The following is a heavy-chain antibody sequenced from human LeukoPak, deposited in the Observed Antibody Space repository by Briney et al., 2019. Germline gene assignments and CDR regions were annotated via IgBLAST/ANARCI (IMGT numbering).Heavy chain of an antibody. CDR3: AKGQHSDGWYSIVDY. Sequence: GGSLRLSCAASGFTFSSYSMNWVRQAPGKGLEWVSSISSSSSYIYYADSVKGRFTISRDNAKNSLYLQMNSLRAEDTAVYYCAKGQHSDGWYSIVDYWGQGTLVTVSS. CDR2: ISSSSSYI. D-gene: IGHD6-19*01. J-gene: IGHJ4*02. V-gene: IGHV3-21*01. CDR1: GFTFSSYS.